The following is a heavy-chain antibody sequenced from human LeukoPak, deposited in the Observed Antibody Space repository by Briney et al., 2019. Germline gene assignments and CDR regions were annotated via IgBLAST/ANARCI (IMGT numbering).Heavy chain of an antibody. J-gene: IGHJ4*02. Sequence: SETLSLTCTVSDDSMTGFYWSWIRQPPGKGLEWVAYIFHSGDTNYNPSLRSRITISIATSKNQFSLKLRSVPAADTAVYYCARQPYRSGAYYFAYWGQGTLITVSS. CDR1: DDSMTGFY. CDR2: IFHSGDT. V-gene: IGHV4-59*08. CDR3: ARQPYRSGAYYFAY. D-gene: IGHD2-15*01.